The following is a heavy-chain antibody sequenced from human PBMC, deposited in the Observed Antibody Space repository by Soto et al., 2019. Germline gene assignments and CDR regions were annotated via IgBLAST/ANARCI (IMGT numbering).Heavy chain of an antibody. CDR3: ARGRGVVVVAAIAYYYYCMDV. V-gene: IGHV1-8*01. Sequence: ASVKVSCKASGYTFTSYDINWVRQATGQGLEWMGWMNPNSGNTGYAQKFQGRVTMTRNTSISTAYMELSSLRSEDTAVYYCARGRGVVVVAAIAYYYYCMDVWGKGTTVTVSS. CDR2: MNPNSGNT. J-gene: IGHJ6*03. CDR1: GYTFTSYD. D-gene: IGHD2-15*01.